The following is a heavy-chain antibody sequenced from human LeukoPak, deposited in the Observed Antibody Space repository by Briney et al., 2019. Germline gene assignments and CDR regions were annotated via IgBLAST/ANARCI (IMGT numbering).Heavy chain of an antibody. CDR1: GFTFSSYW. D-gene: IGHD3-9*01. Sequence: GGSLRLSCAASGFTFSSYWMHWVRQTPGKGLMWVARIKSDGSTIYADSVQGRFTISRDNSKNTLFLQMSSLRPEDTAVYYCARGPDYDILADYFDYWGQGTLVTVSS. CDR3: ARGPDYDILADYFDY. J-gene: IGHJ4*02. CDR2: IKSDGST. V-gene: IGHV3-74*01.